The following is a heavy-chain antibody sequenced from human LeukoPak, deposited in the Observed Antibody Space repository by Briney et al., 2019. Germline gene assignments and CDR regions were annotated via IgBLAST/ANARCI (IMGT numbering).Heavy chain of an antibody. D-gene: IGHD2-8*01. CDR1: GFTLSNYA. Sequence: GGSLRLSCTVSGFTLSNYAMSWVRQAPGKGLEWVTTISGSGGNTYYADSVKSRFTISRDNSKNTLYVQMNSLRAEDTAVYYCAKTPYCTNGICYTRYFFDYWGQGTLVTVSS. CDR3: AKTPYCTNGICYTRYFFDY. V-gene: IGHV3-23*01. J-gene: IGHJ4*02. CDR2: ISGSGGNT.